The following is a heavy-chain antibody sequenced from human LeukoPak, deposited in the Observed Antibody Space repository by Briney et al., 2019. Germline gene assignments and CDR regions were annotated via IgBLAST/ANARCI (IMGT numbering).Heavy chain of an antibody. Sequence: PGGSLRLSCAASGFTFSSYSLTWVRQAPGKGLEWVSHISGGSSSVYYAASVKGRFTISRDNAKNSLYLQMNSLRDEDTAVYYCARKYGGYADYWGQGTLVTVSS. J-gene: IGHJ4*02. CDR3: ARKYGGYADY. V-gene: IGHV3-48*02. CDR2: ISGGSSSV. D-gene: IGHD5-12*01. CDR1: GFTFSSYS.